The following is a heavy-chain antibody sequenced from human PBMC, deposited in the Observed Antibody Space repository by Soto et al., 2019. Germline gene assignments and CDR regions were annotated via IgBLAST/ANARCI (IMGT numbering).Heavy chain of an antibody. J-gene: IGHJ6*02. D-gene: IGHD1-26*01. CDR1: GFTFSLFT. CDR3: ARGSLDV. Sequence: GSLRLSCAASGFTFSLFTLHWVRQPPGKGLDWVAVVSADVNNKFYASSVKGRFTISRDNSKNTMYLQMNNLSPEDTAVYYCARGSLDVWGQGTTVTVSS. CDR2: VSADVNNK. V-gene: IGHV3-30-3*01.